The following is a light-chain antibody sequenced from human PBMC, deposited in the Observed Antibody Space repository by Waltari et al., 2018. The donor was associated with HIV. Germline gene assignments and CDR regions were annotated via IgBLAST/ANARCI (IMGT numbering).Light chain of an antibody. V-gene: IGLV2-14*03. J-gene: IGLJ3*02. Sequence: QSALTQPASVSGSPGQSITISCTGTSSDVGAYNSVSWYQQYPGKAPQLIIFDVDKGPSGVSTRCSGPKSDNTASLAISGLQAEDEADYYCASYTSSDTWVFGGGTTVTVL. CDR2: DVD. CDR1: SSDVGAYNS. CDR3: ASYTSSDTWV.